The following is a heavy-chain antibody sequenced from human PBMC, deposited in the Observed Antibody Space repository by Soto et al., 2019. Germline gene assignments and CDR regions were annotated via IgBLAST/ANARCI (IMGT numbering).Heavy chain of an antibody. D-gene: IGHD3-3*01. CDR2: TIPIFGTA. CDR1: GGTFSTYA. CDR3: AREIVGAIISGGRDAFDI. Sequence: SVKVSCKASGGTFSTYAISWVRQSPGQGLEWMGGTIPIFGTAKYAQKFQGRVTITADESTSTAYMELSSVRSEDTAVYHCAREIVGAIISGGRDAFDIWGEGTMVT. J-gene: IGHJ3*02. V-gene: IGHV1-69*13.